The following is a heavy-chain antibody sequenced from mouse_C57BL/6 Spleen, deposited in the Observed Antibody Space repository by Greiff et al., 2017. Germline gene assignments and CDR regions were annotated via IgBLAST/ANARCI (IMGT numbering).Heavy chain of an antibody. Sequence: QVQLQQPGAELVKPGASVKLSCKASGYTFTSYWMQWVKQRPGQGLEWIGEIDPSDSYTTSNQKFKGKATLTVDTSSSTAYMQVSSLTSEDSAVYYCARRDDDYVYAMDYWGQGTSVTVSS. CDR2: IDPSDSYT. D-gene: IGHD2-4*01. CDR1: GYTFTSYW. V-gene: IGHV1-50*01. CDR3: ARRDDDYVYAMDY. J-gene: IGHJ4*01.